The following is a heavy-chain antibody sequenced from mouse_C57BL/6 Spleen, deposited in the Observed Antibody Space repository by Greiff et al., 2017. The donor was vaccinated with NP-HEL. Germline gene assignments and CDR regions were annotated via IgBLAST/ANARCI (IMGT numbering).Heavy chain of an antibody. CDR1: GYTFTSYW. D-gene: IGHD2-4*01. J-gene: IGHJ3*01. CDR2: IDPSDSET. Sequence: VKLQQPGAELVRPGSSVKLSCKASGYTFTSYWMHWVKQRPIQGLEWIGNIDPSDSETHYNQKFKDKATLTVDKSSSTAYMQLSSLTSEDSAVYYCARGDYDYDHAWFAYWGQGTLVTVSA. CDR3: ARGDYDYDHAWFAY. V-gene: IGHV1-52*01.